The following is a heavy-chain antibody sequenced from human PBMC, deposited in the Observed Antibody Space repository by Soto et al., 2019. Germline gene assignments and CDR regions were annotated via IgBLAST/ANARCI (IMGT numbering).Heavy chain of an antibody. Sequence: GESLKISCKGSGYSLTSYWIGWVRQMPGKGLEWMGIIYPGDSDTRYSPSFQGQVTISADKSISTAYLQWSSLKASDTAMYYCARARVTMVRGVISWFDPWGQGTLVTVSS. J-gene: IGHJ5*02. CDR3: ARARVTMVRGVISWFDP. CDR1: GYSLTSYW. CDR2: IYPGDSDT. D-gene: IGHD3-10*01. V-gene: IGHV5-51*01.